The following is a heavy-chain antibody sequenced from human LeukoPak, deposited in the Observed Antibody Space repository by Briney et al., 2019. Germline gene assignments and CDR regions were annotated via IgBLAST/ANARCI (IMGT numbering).Heavy chain of an antibody. CDR3: ARGAGYSSSWLEDAFDI. CDR1: GGTFSSYG. V-gene: IGHV1-69*13. Sequence: SVKVSCKASGGTFSSYGITWVRQAPGQGLEWMGGIIPIFGTANYAQKFQGRVTITADESTSTAYMELSSLRSEDTAVYYCARGAGYSSSWLEDAFDIWGQGTMVTVSS. CDR2: IIPIFGTA. J-gene: IGHJ3*02. D-gene: IGHD6-13*01.